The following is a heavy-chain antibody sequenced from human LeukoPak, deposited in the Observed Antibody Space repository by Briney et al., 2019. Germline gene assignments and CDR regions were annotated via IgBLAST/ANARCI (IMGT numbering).Heavy chain of an antibody. CDR1: GDSISSPNY. D-gene: IGHD2-15*01. J-gene: IGHJ4*02. Sequence: SETLSLTCTVSGDSISSPNYWGWIRQPPGKGLEWIGSIFHSGSTFYNPSLKGRVTVSVDTSKNQFSLKLTSVTAADTAVYYCARETWRSLLCDSWGQGTLVTVSS. CDR2: IFHSGST. V-gene: IGHV4-38-2*02. CDR3: ARETWRSLLCDS.